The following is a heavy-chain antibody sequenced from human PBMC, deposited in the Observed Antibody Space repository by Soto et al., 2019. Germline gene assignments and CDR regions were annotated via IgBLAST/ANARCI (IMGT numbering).Heavy chain of an antibody. V-gene: IGHV1-18*01. J-gene: IGHJ5*02. CDR3: ARAWSLEDYDSSGYPGRGLAWFDP. CDR1: GYTFTSYG. Sequence: ASVKVSCKASGYTFTSYGISWVRQAPGQGLEWMGWISAYNGNTNYAQKLQGRVTMTTDTSTSTAYMELRSLRSDDTAVYYCARAWSLEDYDSSGYPGRGLAWFDPWGQGTLVTVSS. D-gene: IGHD3-22*01. CDR2: ISAYNGNT.